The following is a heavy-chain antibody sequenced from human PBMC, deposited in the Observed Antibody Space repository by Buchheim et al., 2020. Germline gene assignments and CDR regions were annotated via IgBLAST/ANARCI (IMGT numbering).Heavy chain of an antibody. CDR2: SYYTGNT. D-gene: IGHD6-19*01. Sequence: QVQLQESGPGLVKPSETLSLTCSVSGGSISSYYWNWIRQPPGRGLEWIGYSYYTGNTTYNPSLQSRVTISVDTSNNQFSLKLTSVTAADTAVYYCARVIGSRGWTDFWGQGTL. CDR3: ARVIGSRGWTDF. V-gene: IGHV4-59*01. CDR1: GGSISSYY. J-gene: IGHJ4*02.